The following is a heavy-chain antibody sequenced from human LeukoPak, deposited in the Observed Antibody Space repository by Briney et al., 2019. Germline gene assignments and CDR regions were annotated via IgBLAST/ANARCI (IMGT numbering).Heavy chain of an antibody. V-gene: IGHV1-69*01. CDR3: ARDCGTGNPYYYYYYMDV. D-gene: IGHD1-1*01. J-gene: IGHJ6*03. Sequence: SVKVSCKASGGTFSSYAISWVRQAPGQGLEWMGGIIPIFGTANYAQKFQGRVTITADESTSTAYMELSSLRSEDTAVYYCARDCGTGNPYYYYYYMDVWGKGTTVTVSS. CDR2: IIPIFGTA. CDR1: GGTFSSYA.